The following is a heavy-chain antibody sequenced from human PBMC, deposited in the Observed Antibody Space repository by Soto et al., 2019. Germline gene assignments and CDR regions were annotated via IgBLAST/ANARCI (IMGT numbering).Heavy chain of an antibody. V-gene: IGHV1-69*01. CDR2: VIPILGQA. Sequence: QVQLVQSGAEVKKPGSSVKVSCKASGGIFSSYAISWLRQAPGQVLEWMGAVIPILGQAYYAQDLQDRVSITADESTRTTYMELSSLRSEDTAVYFCARVGGIGAPPGTDYWGQGPLVPVSS. CDR1: GGIFSSYA. J-gene: IGHJ4*02. D-gene: IGHD6-6*01. CDR3: ARVGGIGAPPGTDY.